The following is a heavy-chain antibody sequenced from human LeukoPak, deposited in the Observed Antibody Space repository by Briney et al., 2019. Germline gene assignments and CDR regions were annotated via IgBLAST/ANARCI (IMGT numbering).Heavy chain of an antibody. CDR1: GGSVSSSYY. CDR2: IYYSGST. D-gene: IGHD6-19*01. J-gene: IGHJ4*02. CDR3: ARQIAVAGRRVFDY. V-gene: IGHV4-39*01. Sequence: SGTLSLTCAVSGGSVSSSYYWGWIRQPPGKGLEWIGSIYYSGSTYYNPSLKSRVTISVDTSKNQFSLKLSSVTAEDTAVYYCARQIAVAGRRVFDYWGQGTLVTVSS.